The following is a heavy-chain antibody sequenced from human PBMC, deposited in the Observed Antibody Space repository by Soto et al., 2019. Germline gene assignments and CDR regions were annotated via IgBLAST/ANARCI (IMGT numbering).Heavy chain of an antibody. CDR2: IWYDGSNK. J-gene: IGHJ3*02. V-gene: IGHV3-33*01. Sequence: GESLKISCAASGFTFSSYGMHWVRQAPGKGLEWVAVIWYDGSNKYYADSVKGRFTISRDNSKNTLYLQMNSLRAEDTAVYYCARDLLVGAYAFDIWGQGTMVTVSS. CDR3: ARDLLVGAYAFDI. CDR1: GFTFSSYG. D-gene: IGHD1-26*01.